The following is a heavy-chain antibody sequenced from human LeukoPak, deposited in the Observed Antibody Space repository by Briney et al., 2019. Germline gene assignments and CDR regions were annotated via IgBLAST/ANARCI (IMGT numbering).Heavy chain of an antibody. CDR2: ISAYNGNT. J-gene: IGHJ4*02. D-gene: IGHD2-2*01. V-gene: IGHV1-18*01. CDR1: GYIFTSYG. CDR3: ARAYCSSTSCYSDFDY. Sequence: GASVKVSCKASGYIFTSYGISWVRQAPGQGLEWMGWISAYNGNTNYAQKLQGRVTMTTDTSTSTAHMELRSLRSDDTAAYYCARAYCSSTSCYSDFDYWGQGTLVTVSS.